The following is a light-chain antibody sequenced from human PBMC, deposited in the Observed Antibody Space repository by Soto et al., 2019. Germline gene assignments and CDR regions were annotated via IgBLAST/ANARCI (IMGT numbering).Light chain of an antibody. V-gene: IGKV1-5*01. J-gene: IGKJ5*01. CDR3: QQSYSPSIT. CDR2: DAS. CDR1: QTIGSW. Sequence: DIQMTQSPSTLSASLGDRVTVTCRASQTIGSWLAWYQQKPGRAPKLLIFDASSLESGVPSRFSGSGSGTEFTLTISSLQPDDFATYYCQQSYSPSITFGQGTRLEIK.